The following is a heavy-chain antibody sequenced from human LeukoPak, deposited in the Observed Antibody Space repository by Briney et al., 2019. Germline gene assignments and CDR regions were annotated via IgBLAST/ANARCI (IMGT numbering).Heavy chain of an antibody. CDR3: ARDYGRSRDYGMDV. D-gene: IGHD3-10*01. V-gene: IGHV3-74*03. CDR1: GFTFSGYW. CDR2: INSDGSST. J-gene: IGHJ6*02. Sequence: GGSLRLSCAASGFTFSGYWMSWVRQAPGKGLVWVSRINSDGSSTTYADSVKGRFTISRDNAKNTLYLQMNSLRAEDTAVYYCARDYGRSRDYGMDVWGQGTTVTVSS.